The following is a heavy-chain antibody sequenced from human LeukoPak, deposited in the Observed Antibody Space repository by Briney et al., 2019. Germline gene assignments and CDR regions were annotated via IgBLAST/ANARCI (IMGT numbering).Heavy chain of an antibody. V-gene: IGHV3-66*01. CDR1: GFTVSTNF. CDR2: IYSGGST. CDR3: ARDNGRRGKPGAFDI. J-gene: IGHJ3*02. D-gene: IGHD2-8*01. Sequence: GGSLRLSCAASGFTVSTNFMSWVRQAPGKGLEWVSVIYSGGSTYYADSVKGRFTISRDNSRNTLYLQMNSLRPEDTTMYYCARDNGRRGKPGAFDIWGQGTMVTVSS.